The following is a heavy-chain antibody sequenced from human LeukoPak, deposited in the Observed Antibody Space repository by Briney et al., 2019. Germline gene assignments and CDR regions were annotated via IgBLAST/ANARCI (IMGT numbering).Heavy chain of an antibody. CDR3: ARGTVVTPFDY. Sequence: SETLSLTCAVYGGSFSGYSWSWIRQPPGKGLEWIGYIYYSGSTYYNPSLKSRVTISVDTSKNQFSLKLSSVTAADTAVYYCARGTVVTPFDYWGQGTLVTVSS. J-gene: IGHJ4*02. D-gene: IGHD4-23*01. CDR1: GGSFSGYS. CDR2: IYYSGST. V-gene: IGHV4-59*01.